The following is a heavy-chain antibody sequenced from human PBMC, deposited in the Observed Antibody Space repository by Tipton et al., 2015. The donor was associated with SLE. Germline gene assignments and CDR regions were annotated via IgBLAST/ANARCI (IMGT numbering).Heavy chain of an antibody. D-gene: IGHD3-22*01. J-gene: IGHJ3*01. Sequence: TLSLTCTISGGAINKNYWSWIRKSPGKGLEWIGYVYYSGYTNYNPSLKSRVTISADTSKNQFSLKVTSVTVADTAVYFCARRGYYDSREYYYDGFDFWGQGTTVTVSP. V-gene: IGHV4-59*08. CDR1: GGAINKNY. CDR2: VYYSGYT. CDR3: ARRGYYDSREYYYDGFDF.